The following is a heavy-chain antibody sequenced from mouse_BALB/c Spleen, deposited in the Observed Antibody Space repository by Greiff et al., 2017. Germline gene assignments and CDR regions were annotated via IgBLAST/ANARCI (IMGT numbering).Heavy chain of an antibody. D-gene: IGHD2-2*01. CDR2: INSNGGST. V-gene: IGHV5-6-3*01. CDR1: GFTFSSYG. Sequence: EVQLVESGGGLVQPGGSLKLSCAASGFTFSSYGMSWVRQTPDKRLELVATINSNGGSTYYPDSVKGRFTISRDNAKNTLYLQMSSLKSEDTAMYYCARDGYPYYFDYWGQGTTLTVSS. CDR3: ARDGYPYYFDY. J-gene: IGHJ2*01.